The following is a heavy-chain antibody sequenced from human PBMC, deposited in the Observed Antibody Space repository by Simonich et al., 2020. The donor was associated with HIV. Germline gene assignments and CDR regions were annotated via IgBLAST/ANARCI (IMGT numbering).Heavy chain of an antibody. CDR1: GFTFSTYE. CDR3: ARGGGSY. D-gene: IGHD1-26*01. Sequence: EVQLVESGGGLVQPGGSLRLSCVASGFTFSTYEMNWVHQAPGKGLDWISYISGIGRTIYYAYSVKGRFTSSRDNAKKSLYLQMNSLRGEDTAVYYCARGGGSYWGQGTLVTVSS. V-gene: IGHV3-48*03. J-gene: IGHJ4*02. CDR2: ISGIGRTI.